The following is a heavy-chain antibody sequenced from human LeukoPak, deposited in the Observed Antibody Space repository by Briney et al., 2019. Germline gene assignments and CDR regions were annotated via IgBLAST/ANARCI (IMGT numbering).Heavy chain of an antibody. J-gene: IGHJ4*02. D-gene: IGHD3-10*01. CDR1: GGTFSSYA. V-gene: IGHV1-18*01. CDR3: ARELGGGSYYYDY. Sequence: GSSVKVSCKASGGTFSSYAISWVRQAPGQGLEWMGWISAYNGNTNYAQKLQGRVTMTTDTSTSTAYMELRSLRSDDTAVYYCARELGGGSYYYDYWGQGTLVTVSS. CDR2: ISAYNGNT.